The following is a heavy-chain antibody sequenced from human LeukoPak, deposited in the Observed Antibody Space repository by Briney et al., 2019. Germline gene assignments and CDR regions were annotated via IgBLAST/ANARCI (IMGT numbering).Heavy chain of an antibody. Sequence: SETLSLTCTVSGGSISSSSYYWDWLRQPPGKGLEWIGSISYSGSTYYNPSLKSRVTISVDTSKKQFSLKLRTATAADTAVYYCARESVDCSSTSCYPVGAFDIWGQGTMVTVSS. CDR3: ARESVDCSSTSCYPVGAFDI. V-gene: IGHV4-39*02. CDR2: ISYSGST. D-gene: IGHD2-2*01. CDR1: GGSISSSSYY. J-gene: IGHJ3*02.